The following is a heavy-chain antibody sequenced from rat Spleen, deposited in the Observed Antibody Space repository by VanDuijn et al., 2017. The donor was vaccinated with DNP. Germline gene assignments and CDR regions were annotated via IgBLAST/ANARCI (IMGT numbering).Heavy chain of an antibody. CDR3: ARKNVGNFDY. Sequence: EVQLVESGGGLVQPGRSLKLSCAASGFTFSDYAMAWVRQAPKKGLEWVATISYDGTRTYYRDSVKGRFTISRDNAKSTLYLQMNSLRSEDMATYYCARKNVGNFDYWGQGVMVTVSS. J-gene: IGHJ2*01. V-gene: IGHV5-17*01. D-gene: IGHD5-1*01. CDR1: GFTFSDYA. CDR2: ISYDGTRT.